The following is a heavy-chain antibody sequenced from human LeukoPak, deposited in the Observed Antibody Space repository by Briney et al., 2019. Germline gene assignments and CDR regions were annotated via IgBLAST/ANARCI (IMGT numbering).Heavy chain of an antibody. D-gene: IGHD1-7*01. CDR1: GYSTSSGYY. V-gene: IGHV4-38-2*02. CDR3: ARDYNWNYVD. Sequence: SETLSLTCTVSGYSTSSGYYWGWIRQPPGKGLEWIGSIYHSGSTYYNPSLKSRVTISVDTSKNQFSLKLSSVTSADTAVYYCARDYNWNYVDWGQGTLVTVSS. CDR2: IYHSGST. J-gene: IGHJ4*02.